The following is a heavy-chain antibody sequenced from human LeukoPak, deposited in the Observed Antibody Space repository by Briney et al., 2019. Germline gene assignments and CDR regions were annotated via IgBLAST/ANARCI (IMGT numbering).Heavy chain of an antibody. Sequence: SETLSLTCTVSGGSISSYYWSWIRQPPGKGLEWIGYIYYSGSTNYNPSLKSRVTISVDTSKNQFSLKLSSVTAADTAVYYCARIYDTSDYYFDYWGQGTLVTVSS. V-gene: IGHV4-59*01. CDR1: GGSISSYY. J-gene: IGHJ4*02. D-gene: IGHD3-22*01. CDR3: ARIYDTSDYYFDY. CDR2: IYYSGST.